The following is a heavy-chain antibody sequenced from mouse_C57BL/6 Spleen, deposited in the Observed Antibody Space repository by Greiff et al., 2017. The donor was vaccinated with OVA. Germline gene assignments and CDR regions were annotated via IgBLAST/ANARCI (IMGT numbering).Heavy chain of an antibody. CDR3: ARHVEGAFDV. CDR1: GFTFSDYY. V-gene: IGHV5-12*01. Sequence: EVKLQESGGGLVQPGGSLKLSCAASGFTFSDYYMYWVRQTPEKRLEWVAYISNGGGSTYYPDTVKGRFTISRDNAKNTLYLQMSRLKSEDTAMYYCARHVEGAFDVWGTGTTVTVSS. J-gene: IGHJ1*03. CDR2: ISNGGGST.